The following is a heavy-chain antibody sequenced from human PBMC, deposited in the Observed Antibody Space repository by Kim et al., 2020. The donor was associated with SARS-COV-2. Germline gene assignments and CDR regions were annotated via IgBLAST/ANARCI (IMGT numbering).Heavy chain of an antibody. Sequence: ASVKVSCKASGYTFTSYAMHWVRQAPGQRLEWMGWINAGNGNTKYSQKFQGRVTITRDTSASTAYMELSSLRSEDTAVYYCASGLGVVAPIDYWGQGTLVTVSS. J-gene: IGHJ4*02. CDR1: GYTFTSYA. V-gene: IGHV1-3*01. CDR3: ASGLGVVAPIDY. D-gene: IGHD3-22*01. CDR2: INAGNGNT.